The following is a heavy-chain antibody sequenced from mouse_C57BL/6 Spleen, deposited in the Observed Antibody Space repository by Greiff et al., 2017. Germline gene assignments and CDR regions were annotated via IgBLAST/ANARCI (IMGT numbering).Heavy chain of an antibody. CDR2: IDPSDSYT. J-gene: IGHJ4*01. CDR3: ANYAMDY. Sequence: QVQLKQSGAELVKPGASVKLSCKASGYTFTSYWMQWVKQRPGQGLEWIGEIDPSDSYTNYNQKFKGKATLTVDTSSSTAYMQLSSLTSEDSAVYYCANYAMDYWGQGTSVTVSS. V-gene: IGHV1-50*01. CDR1: GYTFTSYW.